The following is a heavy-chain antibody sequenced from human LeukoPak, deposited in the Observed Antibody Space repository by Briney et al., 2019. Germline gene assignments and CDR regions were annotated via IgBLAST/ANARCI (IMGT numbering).Heavy chain of an antibody. J-gene: IGHJ4*02. CDR2: INPNSGGT. CDR3: ATFEYTSSSLNY. Sequence: ASVKVSCKASGYTFTGYDMYWVRQAPGQGLEWMGWINPNSGGTNYAQKFQGRVTMTRDTSISTAYMELSRLRSDDTAVYYRATFEYTSSSLNYWGQGTLVTVSS. V-gene: IGHV1-2*02. D-gene: IGHD6-6*01. CDR1: GYTFTGYD.